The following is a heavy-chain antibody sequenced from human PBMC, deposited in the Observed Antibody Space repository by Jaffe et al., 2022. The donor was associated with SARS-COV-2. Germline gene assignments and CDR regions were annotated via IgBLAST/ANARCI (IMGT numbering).Heavy chain of an antibody. CDR3: ARRTHPRGGVDY. V-gene: IGHV4-59*08. CDR1: GGSISSYY. J-gene: IGHJ4*02. Sequence: QVQLQESGPGLVKPSETLSLTCTVSGGSISSYYWSWIRQPPGKGLEWIGYIYYSGSTNYNPSLKSRVTISVDTSKNQFSLKLSSVTAADTAVYYCARRTHPRGGVDYWGQGTLVTVSS. D-gene: IGHD3-16*01. CDR2: IYYSGST.